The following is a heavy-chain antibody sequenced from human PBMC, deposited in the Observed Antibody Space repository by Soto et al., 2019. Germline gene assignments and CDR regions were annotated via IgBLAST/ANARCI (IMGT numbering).Heavy chain of an antibody. CDR2: ISYDGSDK. V-gene: IGHV3-30-3*01. CDR1: GLTFSSYG. CDR3: AREIISHFDY. J-gene: IGHJ4*02. Sequence: QVQLVESGGGVVQPGRSLRLSCAASGLTFSSYGMNWVRQVPGKGLEWVAVISYDGSDKYYADSVKGRFTISRDNSKNTLCLQMNSLRADDAAVYYCAREIISHFDYWGPGTLVTVSS.